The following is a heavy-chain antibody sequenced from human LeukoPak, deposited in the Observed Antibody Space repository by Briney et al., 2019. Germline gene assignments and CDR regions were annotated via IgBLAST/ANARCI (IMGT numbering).Heavy chain of an antibody. Sequence: PSETLSLTCAVSGYSISSGYYWGWIRQPPGKGLELIGSIYHSGSTYYNPSLKSRVTISVDTSKNQFSLKLSSVTAADTAVYYCARHGSKSLEWLLWESYYFDYWGQGTLVTVSS. CDR3: ARHGSKSLEWLLWESYYFDY. J-gene: IGHJ4*02. CDR2: IYHSGST. D-gene: IGHD3-3*01. V-gene: IGHV4-38-2*01. CDR1: GYSISSGYY.